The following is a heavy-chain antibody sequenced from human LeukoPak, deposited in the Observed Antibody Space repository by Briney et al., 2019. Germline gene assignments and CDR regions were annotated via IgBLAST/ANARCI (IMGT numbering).Heavy chain of an antibody. D-gene: IGHD3-10*01. CDR3: ARFKWSSPYYGSGTGYYYGMDV. CDR1: GGPFSGYY. J-gene: IGHJ6*02. V-gene: IGHV4-34*01. Sequence: SVTLSLTCAVYGGPFSGYYWSWIRRPPGKGLEWIGEINHSGSTNYNPSLKSRVTISVDTSKNQFSLKLSSVTAADTAVYYCARFKWSSPYYGSGTGYYYGMDVWGQGTTVTVSS. CDR2: INHSGST.